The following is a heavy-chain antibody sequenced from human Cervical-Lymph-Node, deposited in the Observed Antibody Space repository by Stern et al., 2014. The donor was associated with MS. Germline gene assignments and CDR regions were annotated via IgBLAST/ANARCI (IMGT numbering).Heavy chain of an antibody. Sequence: EVQLEESGGALVQPGRSLRLTCLGSGFTFDDCALHWVRQAPGKGLEWVSGISWSGGSVTYSDSVQGRFTVSRDNAKNSLFLQMNSLRVEDTASYYCVKGGLKQSGHYHFDMNLWGRGTAVIVSS. CDR1: GFTFDDCA. V-gene: IGHV3-9*01. CDR3: VKGGLKQSGHYHFDMNL. J-gene: IGHJ6*02. D-gene: IGHD3-3*01. CDR2: ISWSGGSV.